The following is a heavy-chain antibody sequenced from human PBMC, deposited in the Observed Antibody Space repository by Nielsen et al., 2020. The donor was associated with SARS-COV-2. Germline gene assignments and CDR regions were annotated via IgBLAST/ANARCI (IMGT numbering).Heavy chain of an antibody. D-gene: IGHD1-1*01. CDR3: ARRYNFADY. J-gene: IGHJ4*02. CDR2: IRSKANSYAT. Sequence: GESLKISCAASGFTFSDYYMSWIRQAPGKGLEWVGRIRSKANSYATAYAASVKGRFTISRDDSKNTAYLQMNSLKTEDTAVYYCARRYNFADYWGRGTLVTVSS. CDR1: GFTFSDYY. V-gene: IGHV3-73*01.